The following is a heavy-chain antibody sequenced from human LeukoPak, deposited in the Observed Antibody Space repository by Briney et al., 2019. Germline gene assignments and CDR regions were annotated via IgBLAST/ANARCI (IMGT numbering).Heavy chain of an antibody. CDR3: TRDLYGSGSYHGGVFDY. CDR1: GLTFGDYA. Sequence: PGRSLRLSCTASGLTFGDYAMSWFRQAPGKGLEWVGFIRSKAYGGTTEYAASVKGRFTISRDDSKSIAYLQMNSLKTEDTAVYYCTRDLYGSGSYHGGVFDYWGQGTLVTVSS. V-gene: IGHV3-49*03. J-gene: IGHJ4*02. CDR2: IRSKAYGGTT. D-gene: IGHD3-10*01.